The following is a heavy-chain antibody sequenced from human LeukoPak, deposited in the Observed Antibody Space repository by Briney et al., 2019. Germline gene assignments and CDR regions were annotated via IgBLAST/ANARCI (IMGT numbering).Heavy chain of an antibody. D-gene: IGHD6-13*01. V-gene: IGHV3-9*03. CDR3: AKGHSSSWYLGGFDP. CDR1: GFTFDDYA. J-gene: IGHJ5*02. CDR2: ISWNSGSI. Sequence: GGSLRLSCAASGFTFDDYAMHWVRQAPGKGLEWVSGISWNSGSIGYADSVKGRFTISRDNAKNSLYLQMNSLRAEDMALYYCAKGHSSSWYLGGFDPWGQGTLVTVSS.